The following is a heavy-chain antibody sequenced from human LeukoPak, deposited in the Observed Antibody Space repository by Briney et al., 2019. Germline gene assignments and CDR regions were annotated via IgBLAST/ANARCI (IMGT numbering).Heavy chain of an antibody. J-gene: IGHJ4*02. Sequence: ASVKVSCKASGYTFTSYAMNWVRQAPGQGLEWMGWINTNTGNPTYAQGFTGRFVFSLDTSVSTAYLQISSLKAEDTAVYYCARDDYDYVWGSYRRFDYWGQGTLVTASS. CDR2: INTNTGNP. D-gene: IGHD3-16*02. CDR1: GYTFTSYA. V-gene: IGHV7-4-1*02. CDR3: ARDDYDYVWGSYRRFDY.